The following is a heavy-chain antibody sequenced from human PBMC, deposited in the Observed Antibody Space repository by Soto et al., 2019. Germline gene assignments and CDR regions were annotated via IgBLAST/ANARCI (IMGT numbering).Heavy chain of an antibody. V-gene: IGHV4-59*01. CDR2: IYDNGST. CDR1: GDSISRYY. J-gene: IGHJ6*02. Sequence: SETLSLTCTVSGDSISRYYWSWIRQPPGKGLEWIGYIYDNGSTRYNPSLKSRVTISADTSKNQFSLKLSSATAADTAVYYCARAPTYSYGPASPHYFYALDVWGQGTTVTVSS. D-gene: IGHD3-10*01. CDR3: ARAPTYSYGPASPHYFYALDV.